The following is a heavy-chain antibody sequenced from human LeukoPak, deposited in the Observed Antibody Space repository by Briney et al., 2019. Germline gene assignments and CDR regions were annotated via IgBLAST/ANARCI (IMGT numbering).Heavy chain of an antibody. CDR3: ARHIGGGIEDMDV. CDR2: IYVTGT. CDR1: GGSIGTYY. J-gene: IGHJ6*03. D-gene: IGHD3-16*02. Sequence: SETLSLTCTVSGGSIGTYYWSWIRQSPGKGLEWIGYIYVTGTRYNPYLQSRVTISVDRSRNQFFLKMSSMTAAGTAVYYCARHIGGGIEDMDVWGKGTKVIVSS. V-gene: IGHV4-59*08.